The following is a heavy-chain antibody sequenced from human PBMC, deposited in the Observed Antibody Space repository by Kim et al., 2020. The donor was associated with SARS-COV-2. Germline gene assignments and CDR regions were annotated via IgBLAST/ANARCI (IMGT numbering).Heavy chain of an antibody. V-gene: IGHV3-30*03. J-gene: IGHJ4*02. CDR2: ISDDGIYK. Sequence: GGSLRLSCAASGFSFRNKAMHWVRQSPDKGLEWVAVISDDGIYKKSADSLKGRFTISRDNSQNTLYLEMNNLRPEDTALYFCASTIVSEFDHWGQGTPVTVSS. CDR3: ASTIVSEFDH. D-gene: IGHD3-3*01. CDR1: GFSFRNKA.